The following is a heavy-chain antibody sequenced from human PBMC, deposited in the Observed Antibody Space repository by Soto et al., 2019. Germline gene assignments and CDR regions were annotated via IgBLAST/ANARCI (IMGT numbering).Heavy chain of an antibody. V-gene: IGHV1-69*04. CDR3: ARETPTVTTFSGPFDY. CDR1: GYAFTSYG. J-gene: IGHJ4*02. CDR2: IIPILGKT. D-gene: IGHD4-17*01. Sequence: GASVKVSCKASGYAFTSYGISWVRQAPGQGLEWMGRIIPILGKTNYAQKFQGRVTITADKSTSTAYMELSSLRSEDTAVYYCARETPTVTTFSGPFDYWGQGTLVTVSS.